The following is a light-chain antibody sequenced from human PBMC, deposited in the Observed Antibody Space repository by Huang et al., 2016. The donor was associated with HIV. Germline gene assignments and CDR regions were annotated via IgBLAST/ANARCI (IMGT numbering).Light chain of an antibody. V-gene: IGKV1-33*01. CDR2: DAS. CDR3: QQYDNLPALT. Sequence: DIQMTQSPSSLSASVGDRVTITCQASQDISNFLNWYQQKPGKAPKLLIYDASNLETGVPSRCSGSGSGTDFTFTISSLQPEDIATYYCQQYDNLPALTFGGGTKVEI. CDR1: QDISNF. J-gene: IGKJ4*01.